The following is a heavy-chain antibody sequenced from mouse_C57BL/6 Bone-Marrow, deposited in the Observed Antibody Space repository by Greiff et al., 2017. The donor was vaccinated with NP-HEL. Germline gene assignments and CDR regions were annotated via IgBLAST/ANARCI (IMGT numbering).Heavy chain of an antibody. CDR1: GFTFSDYG. D-gene: IGHD1-1*01. CDR2: ISNLAYSI. Sequence: EVQGVESGGGLVQPGGSLKLSCAASGFTFSDYGMAWVRQAPRKGPEWVAFISNLAYSIYYADTVTGRFTISRENAKNTLYLEMSSLRSEDTAMYYCAKITTVVASYWYFDVWGTGTTVTVSS. V-gene: IGHV5-15*01. J-gene: IGHJ1*03. CDR3: AKITTVVASYWYFDV.